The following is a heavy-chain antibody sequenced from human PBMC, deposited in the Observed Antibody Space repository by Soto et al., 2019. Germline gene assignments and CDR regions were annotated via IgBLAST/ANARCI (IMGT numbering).Heavy chain of an antibody. CDR3: ESDAGVPAAQNDY. V-gene: IGHV3-21*01. Sequence: GGSLRLSCAASGFTFSSYSMNWVRQAPGKGLEWVSSISSSSSYIYYADSVKGRFTISRDNAKNSLYLQMKSMRAEDTAVYYWESDAGVPAAQNDYWGQGTLVPVSS. CDR2: ISSSSSYI. D-gene: IGHD2-2*01. CDR1: GFTFSSYS. J-gene: IGHJ4*02.